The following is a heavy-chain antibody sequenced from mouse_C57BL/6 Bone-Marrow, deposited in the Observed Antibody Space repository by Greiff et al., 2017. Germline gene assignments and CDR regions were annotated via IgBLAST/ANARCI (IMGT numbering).Heavy chain of an antibody. CDR1: GYTFTDYE. CDR2: IDPETGGT. Sequence: VQRVESGAELVRPGASVTLSCKASGYTFTDYEMHWVKQTPVHGLEWIGAIDPETGGTAYNQKFKGKAILTADKSSSTAYMELRSLTSEDSAVYYCTRGGASIVTTNYFDYWGQGTTLTVSS. D-gene: IGHD2-5*01. V-gene: IGHV1-15*01. J-gene: IGHJ2*01. CDR3: TRGGASIVTTNYFDY.